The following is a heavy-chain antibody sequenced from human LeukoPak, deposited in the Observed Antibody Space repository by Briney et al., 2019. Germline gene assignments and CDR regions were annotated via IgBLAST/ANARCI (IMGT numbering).Heavy chain of an antibody. J-gene: IGHJ4*02. V-gene: IGHV3-48*02. CDR3: ASPTRYSSSWFDY. Sequence: PGGSLRLSCAASGFAFSDSSMNWVRQAPGKGLEWVSYISSSSSTIYYADSVKGRFTISRDNAKNSLYLQMNSLRDEDTAVYYCASPTRYSSSWFDYWGQGTLVTVSS. CDR1: GFAFSDSS. D-gene: IGHD6-13*01. CDR2: ISSSSSTI.